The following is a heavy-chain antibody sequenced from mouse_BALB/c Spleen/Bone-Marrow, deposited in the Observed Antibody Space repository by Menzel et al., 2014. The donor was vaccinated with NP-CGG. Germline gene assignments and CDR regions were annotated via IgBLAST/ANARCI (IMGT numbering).Heavy chain of an antibody. V-gene: IGHV1-7*01. CDR2: INPSTDYT. CDR1: GYTFTSYW. CDR3: ATSPDPAMDY. J-gene: IGHJ4*01. Sequence: VQLVEPGAELAKPGASVKMSCKASGYTFTSYWMHWVKQRPGQGLEWIGYINPSTDYTEYNQKFKDKATLTADKPSSTVYMQLSSLTSEDSAVYYCATSPDPAMDYWGQGTSVTVSS.